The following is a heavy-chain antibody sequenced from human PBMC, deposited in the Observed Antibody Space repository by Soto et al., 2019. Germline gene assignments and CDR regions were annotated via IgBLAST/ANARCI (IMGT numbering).Heavy chain of an antibody. CDR3: AKATWGYWYFDL. J-gene: IGHJ2*01. CDR1: GFIFRSYG. D-gene: IGHD7-27*01. Sequence: LRLSCAASGFIFRSYGMSWVRQAPGKGLEWVSAISGSGDSPYYADSVKGRFTVSRDNSKNTLYLQMTSLRAEDTAVYYCAKATWGYWYFDLWGRGTLVTVSS. V-gene: IGHV3-23*01. CDR2: ISGSGDSP.